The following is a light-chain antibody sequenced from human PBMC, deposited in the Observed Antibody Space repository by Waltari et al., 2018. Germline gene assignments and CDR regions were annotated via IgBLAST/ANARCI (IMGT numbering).Light chain of an antibody. CDR3: CSYAGSYTWV. Sequence: QAALTQPRSVSGSPGQSVTISCTGTSSDIGGYHYVSWYQQHPGTAPKFMIYEVSKRPSGVSDRVSGSKSGNTASLTISGLQAEDEADYYCCSYAGSYTWVFGGGTRLTVL. V-gene: IGLV2-11*01. CDR1: SSDIGGYHY. J-gene: IGLJ2*01. CDR2: EVS.